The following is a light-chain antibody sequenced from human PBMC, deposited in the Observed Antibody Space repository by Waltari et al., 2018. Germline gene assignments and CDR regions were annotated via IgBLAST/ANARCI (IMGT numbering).Light chain of an antibody. V-gene: IGKV1-9*01. CDR3: QQLNEYPYT. CDR1: HDVNTY. J-gene: IGKJ2*01. Sequence: DIQLTQSPSFLSASVGDRVTITCRASHDVNTYLAWDQQKPGKAPKLLIYGASTLQNGVPSSCRRVASGTEFRLTVSSLQPEDFATNFCQQLNEYPYTFGQGTKVEIK. CDR2: GAS.